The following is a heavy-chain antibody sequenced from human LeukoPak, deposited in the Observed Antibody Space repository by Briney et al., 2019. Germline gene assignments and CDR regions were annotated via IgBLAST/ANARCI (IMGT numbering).Heavy chain of an antibody. V-gene: IGHV4-59*01. Sequence: PSETLSLTCAVSGGSINTYYWSWVRQPPGMGLEWIGYIYYSGYTNYNPSLKSRVTISVDTSKNQLSLKLKSVTAADTAVYYCARVLAASGWYLFDYWGQGTLVTVSS. CDR1: GGSINTYY. CDR2: IYYSGYT. J-gene: IGHJ4*02. D-gene: IGHD6-19*01. CDR3: ARVLAASGWYLFDY.